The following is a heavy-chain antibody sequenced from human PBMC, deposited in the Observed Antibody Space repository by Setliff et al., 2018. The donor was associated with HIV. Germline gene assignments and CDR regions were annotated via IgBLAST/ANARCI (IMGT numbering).Heavy chain of an antibody. CDR2: IYHSGIT. CDR1: GGSIISYF. D-gene: IGHD3-22*01. V-gene: IGHV4-59*12. J-gene: IGHJ4*02. CDR3: AREMYYYDSSCYYFPDY. Sequence: PSETLSLTCAVSGGSIISYFWSWIRQSPEKGLEWIGYIYHSGITSYNPSLKSRVTISVDTYKNQLSLKLSFVTAADTAVYYCAREMYYYDSSCYYFPDYWGQGTLVTVSS.